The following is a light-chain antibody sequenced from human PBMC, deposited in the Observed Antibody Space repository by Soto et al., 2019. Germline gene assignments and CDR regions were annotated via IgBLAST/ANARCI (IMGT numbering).Light chain of an antibody. J-gene: IGLJ3*02. Sequence: QSVLTQPLSVSGAPGQRVTISCTGSSSNIGAGYDVHWYQQLPGTAPKLLIYGHNNRPSGVPDRFSGSKSGTSASLAITGLQAEDEADYYCQSYDSSLSGSVFGGGTKLTVL. CDR1: SSNIGAGYD. V-gene: IGLV1-40*01. CDR3: QSYDSSLSGSV. CDR2: GHN.